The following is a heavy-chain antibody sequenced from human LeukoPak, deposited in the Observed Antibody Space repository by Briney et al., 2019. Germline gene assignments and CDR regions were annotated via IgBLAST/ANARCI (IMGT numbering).Heavy chain of an antibody. D-gene: IGHD3-22*01. V-gene: IGHV4-59*08. CDR2: IYYSGST. CDR3: ARLISLSSGYYYEEGNWFDP. CDR1: GGSISSYY. Sequence: SETLSLTCTVSGGSISSYYWSWIRQPAGKGLEWIGYIYYSGSTNYNPSLKSRVTISVDTSKNQFSLKLSSVTAADTAVYYCARLISLSSGYYYEEGNWFDPWGQGTLVTVSS. J-gene: IGHJ5*02.